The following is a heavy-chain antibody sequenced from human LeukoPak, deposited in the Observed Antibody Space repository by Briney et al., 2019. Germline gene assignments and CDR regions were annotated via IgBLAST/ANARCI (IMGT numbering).Heavy chain of an antibody. J-gene: IGHJ5*02. V-gene: IGHV4-34*01. Sequence: SETLSLTCAVYGGSFSGYYWSWIRQPPGKGLEWIGEIKHSGSTNYNPSLKSRVTISVDTSKNQFSLKLSSVTAADTAVYYCARGPRLNDFWNRFHWFDPWGQGTLVTVSS. CDR1: GGSFSGYY. CDR2: IKHSGST. D-gene: IGHD3-3*01. CDR3: ARGPRLNDFWNRFHWFDP.